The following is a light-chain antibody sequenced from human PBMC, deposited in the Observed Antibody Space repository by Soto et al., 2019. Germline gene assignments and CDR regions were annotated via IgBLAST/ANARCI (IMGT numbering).Light chain of an antibody. Sequence: QSALTQPRSVSGSPGQSVAISCTGTRSDVGASNSVSWYQHHPGRAPKLMIYDVTKRPPGVPDRFSGSKSGNTASLTISGLQAGDEAHYYCSSNAGSYTLVFGGGTKVTVL. V-gene: IGLV2-11*01. CDR2: DVT. CDR1: RSDVGASNS. CDR3: SSNAGSYTLV. J-gene: IGLJ3*02.